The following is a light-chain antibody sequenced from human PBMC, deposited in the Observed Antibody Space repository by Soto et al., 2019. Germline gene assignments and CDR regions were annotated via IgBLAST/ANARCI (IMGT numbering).Light chain of an antibody. CDR1: QSVSSN. V-gene: IGKV3-15*01. CDR3: QQHNNWPPWT. CDR2: GAS. J-gene: IGKJ1*01. Sequence: EIVMTQSPATLSVSPGERATLSCRASQSVSSNLAWYQQKPGQAPRLLMYGASTRATGIPDRFNGSGSGTEFTLPISSLQSEDFAVYYCQQHNNWPPWTFGQGTKVEIK.